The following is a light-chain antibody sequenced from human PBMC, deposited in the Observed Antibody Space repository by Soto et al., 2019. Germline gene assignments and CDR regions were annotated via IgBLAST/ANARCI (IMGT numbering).Light chain of an antibody. V-gene: IGKV3-11*01. Sequence: EIVLTQSPATLSLSPGERATLSCRASQSVSSYLAWYQQKPGQAPRLLIHDASNRATGIPARFSGSGSGTDFTLTISSLDPEDFAVYYCQQRTHWPSSTFGQGTRLEI. CDR1: QSVSSY. CDR3: QQRTHWPSST. CDR2: DAS. J-gene: IGKJ5*01.